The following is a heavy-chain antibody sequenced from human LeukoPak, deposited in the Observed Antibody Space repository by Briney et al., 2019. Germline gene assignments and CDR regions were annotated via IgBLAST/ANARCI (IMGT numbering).Heavy chain of an antibody. J-gene: IGHJ4*02. V-gene: IGHV3-30*18. CDR2: ISYDGSNK. CDR1: GSTFSSYG. Sequence: GGSLRLSCAASGSTFSSYGMHWVRQAPGKGLEWVAVISYDGSNKYYADSVKGRFTISRDNSKNTLYLQMNSLRAEDTAVYYCAKDGYSSGLFDYWGQGTLVTVSS. CDR3: AKDGYSSGLFDY. D-gene: IGHD6-19*01.